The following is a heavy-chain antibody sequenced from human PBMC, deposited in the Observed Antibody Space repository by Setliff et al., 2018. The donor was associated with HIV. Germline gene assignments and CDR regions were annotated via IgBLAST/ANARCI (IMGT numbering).Heavy chain of an antibody. Sequence: PGGSLRLSCAVSGFTFSNSAMSWVRQAPGKGLEWVSSVATNGGSTYYAASVQGRFTISSDNSNNEVYLQMNSLRAEDTAVYYCVQGGLSSGWGSFWGQGTLVTVSS. CDR2: VATNGGST. V-gene: IGHV3-23*01. CDR1: GFTFSNSA. CDR3: VQGGLSSGWGSF. D-gene: IGHD6-25*01. J-gene: IGHJ4*02.